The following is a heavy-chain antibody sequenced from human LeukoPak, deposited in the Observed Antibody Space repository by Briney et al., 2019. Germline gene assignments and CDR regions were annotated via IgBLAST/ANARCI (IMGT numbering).Heavy chain of an antibody. J-gene: IGHJ4*02. CDR2: IYSGGAT. CDR3: ARGRFSGPDDY. Sequence: GGSLRLSCAVSEFSVSSNYMNWVRQAPGEGLEWVSVIYSGGATYYADSVRGRFTISRDNSKNMVSLQMTSLGAEDTAVYYCARGRFSGPDDYWGQGTLVTVSS. V-gene: IGHV3-53*01. CDR1: EFSVSSNY. D-gene: IGHD6-19*01.